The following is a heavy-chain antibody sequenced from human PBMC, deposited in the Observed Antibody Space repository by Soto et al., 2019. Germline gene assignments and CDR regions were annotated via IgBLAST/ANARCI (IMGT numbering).Heavy chain of an antibody. CDR1: GGTFSSYA. CDR2: IIPIFGTA. Sequence: GASVKVSGKASGGTFSSYAISWVRQAPGQGLEWMGGIIPIFGTANYAQKFQGRVTITADESTSTAYMELSSLRSEDTAVYYCAAFDYDSSGPTHPSLDYWGQGTLVTVSS. V-gene: IGHV1-69*13. J-gene: IGHJ4*02. D-gene: IGHD3-22*01. CDR3: AAFDYDSSGPTHPSLDY.